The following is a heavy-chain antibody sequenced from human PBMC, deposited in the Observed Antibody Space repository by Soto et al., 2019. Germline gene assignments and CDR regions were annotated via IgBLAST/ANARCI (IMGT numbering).Heavy chain of an antibody. CDR3: ARVPRSAGYYLYYYYGMDV. CDR2: INHRGST. D-gene: IGHD3-9*01. V-gene: IGHV4-34*01. CDR1: GGSFSGYY. Sequence: KTSETLSLTCAVYGGSFSGYYWSWIRQPPGKGLEWIGEINHRGSTNYNPSLKSRVTISVDTSKNQFSLKLSSVTAADTAVYYCARVPRSAGYYLYYYYGMDVWGQGTTVTV. J-gene: IGHJ6*02.